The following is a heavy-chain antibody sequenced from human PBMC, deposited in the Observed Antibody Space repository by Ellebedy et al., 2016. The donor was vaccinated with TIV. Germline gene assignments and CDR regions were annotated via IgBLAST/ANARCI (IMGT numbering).Heavy chain of an antibody. CDR2: IDPSNGGT. CDR3: AAGMGSGNGHSFDI. CDR1: GYTFTSHY. V-gene: IGHV1-46*01. Sequence: AASVKVSCKASGYTFTSHYLHRARQAPGQGLEWMGIIDPSNGGTTYNQKFQGRVTMTRDTSTSTIYMELSSLRSDDTAVYYCAAGMGSGNGHSFDIWGQGTMVIVS. J-gene: IGHJ3*02. D-gene: IGHD3-10*01.